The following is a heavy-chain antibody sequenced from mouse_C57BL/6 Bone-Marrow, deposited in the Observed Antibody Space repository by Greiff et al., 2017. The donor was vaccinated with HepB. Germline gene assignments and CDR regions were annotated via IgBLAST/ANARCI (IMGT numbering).Heavy chain of an antibody. V-gene: IGHV5-4*01. D-gene: IGHD2-1*01. CDR2: ISDGGSYT. CDR3: ARRYGNYGVAY. J-gene: IGHJ3*01. Sequence: EVQVVESGGGLVKPGGSLKLSCAASGFTFSSYAMSWVRQTPEKRLEWVATISDGGSYTYYPDNVKGRFTLSRDNAKNNLYLQMSHLKSEDTAMYYCARRYGNYGVAYWGQGTLVTVSA. CDR1: GFTFSSYA.